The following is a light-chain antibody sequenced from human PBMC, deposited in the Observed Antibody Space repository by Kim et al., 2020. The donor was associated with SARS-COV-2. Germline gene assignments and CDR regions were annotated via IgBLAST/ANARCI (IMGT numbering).Light chain of an antibody. CDR1: QDIGND. CDR3: LQHRTYPIT. J-gene: IGKJ5*01. CDR2: GAS. V-gene: IGKV1-17*01. Sequence: DIQMTQSPFSLSASVGDRVTITCRASQDIGNDLGWYQQSPGRAPKRLIYGASNLQSGVPSRFSGSGSETEFTLTINSLQPEDFATYFCLQHRTYPITFGQGTRLEIK.